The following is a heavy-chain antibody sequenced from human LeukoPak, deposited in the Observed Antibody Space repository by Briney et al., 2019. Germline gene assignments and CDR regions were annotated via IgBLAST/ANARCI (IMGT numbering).Heavy chain of an antibody. Sequence: PETLSLTCTVSGGSISSYYRSWIRQPAGKGLEWIGRIYTSGSTNYNPSLKSRVTMSVDTSKNQFSLKLSSVTAADTAVYYCARGPVDAYSLVTTKFPVAFDIWGQGTMVTVSS. CDR2: IYTSGST. V-gene: IGHV4-4*07. CDR1: GGSISSYY. CDR3: ARGPVDAYSLVTTKFPVAFDI. D-gene: IGHD4-17*01. J-gene: IGHJ3*02.